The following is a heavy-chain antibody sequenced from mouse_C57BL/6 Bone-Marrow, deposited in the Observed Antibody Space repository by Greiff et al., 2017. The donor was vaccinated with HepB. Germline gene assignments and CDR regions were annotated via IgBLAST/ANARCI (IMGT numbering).Heavy chain of an antibody. CDR3: TTWSSYAMDY. CDR1: GFNIKDDY. V-gene: IGHV14-4*01. D-gene: IGHD1-1*01. J-gene: IGHJ4*01. Sequence: VQLKESGAELVRPGASVKLSCTASGFNIKDDYMHWVKQRPEQGLEWIGWIDPENGDTEFASKFQGKATITADTSSNTAYLQLSSLTSEDTAVYYWTTWSSYAMDYWGQGTSVTVSS. CDR2: IDPENGDT.